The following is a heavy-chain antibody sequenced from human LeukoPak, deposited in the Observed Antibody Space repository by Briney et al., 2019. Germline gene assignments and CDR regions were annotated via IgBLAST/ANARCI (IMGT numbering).Heavy chain of an antibody. V-gene: IGHV4-39*07. CDR1: GGSISSYY. CDR2: IYYSGST. J-gene: IGHJ6*03. D-gene: IGHD6-19*01. Sequence: SETLSLTCTVSGGSISSYYWGWIRQPPGKGLEWIGSIYYSGSTYYNPSLKSRVTISVDTSKNQFSLKLSSVTAADTAVYYCARGTAGSYYYMDVWGKGTMVTVSS. CDR3: ARGTAGSYYYMDV.